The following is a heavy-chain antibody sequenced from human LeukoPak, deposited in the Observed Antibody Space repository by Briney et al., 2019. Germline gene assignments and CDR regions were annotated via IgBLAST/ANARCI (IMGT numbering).Heavy chain of an antibody. D-gene: IGHD3-10*01. J-gene: IGHJ4*02. CDR2: IWSDGNNK. Sequence: GSLRLSCAASGFSFWHHAMHWVRQAPGKGLEWLSQIWSDGNNKYYADTVRGRFTISRDNSKNSLSLQMNNLRVEDTAVYYCARAGSHWHYVYWGQGTVVTVSS. CDR1: GFSFWHHA. V-gene: IGHV3-33*01. CDR3: ARAGSHWHYVY.